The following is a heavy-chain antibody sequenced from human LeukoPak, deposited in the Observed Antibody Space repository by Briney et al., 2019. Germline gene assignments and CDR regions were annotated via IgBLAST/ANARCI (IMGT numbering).Heavy chain of an antibody. D-gene: IGHD3-10*01. Sequence: QAGGSLRLSCAASGFTFSSYGMHWVRQAPGKGLEWVAVILSDGSKEFYTDSVKGRFTISRDNSKNTLYLQMDSLRAEDTAVYYCARDLAGHYYGSGSSFDYWGQGTLVTVS. CDR3: ARDLAGHYYGSGSSFDY. CDR1: GFTFSSYG. V-gene: IGHV3-33*01. CDR2: ILSDGSKE. J-gene: IGHJ4*02.